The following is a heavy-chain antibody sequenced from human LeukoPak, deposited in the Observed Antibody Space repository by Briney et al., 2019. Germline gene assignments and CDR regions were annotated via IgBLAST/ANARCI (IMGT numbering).Heavy chain of an antibody. CDR3: ARLRFLEWLLDYYYYMDV. J-gene: IGHJ6*03. D-gene: IGHD3-3*01. CDR2: FDPEDGET. V-gene: IGHV1-24*01. CDR1: GYTLTELS. Sequence: ASVKVSCKVSGYTLTELSMHWVRQAPGKGLEWMGGFDPEDGETIYAQKFQGRVTMTEDTSTDTAYMELSSLRSEDTAVYYCARLRFLEWLLDYYYYMDVWGKGTTVTVSS.